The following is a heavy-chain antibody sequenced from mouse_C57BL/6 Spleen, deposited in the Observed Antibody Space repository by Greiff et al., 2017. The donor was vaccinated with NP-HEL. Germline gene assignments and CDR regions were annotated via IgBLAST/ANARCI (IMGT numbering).Heavy chain of an antibody. V-gene: IGHV2-6-1*01. CDR3: ARQRSGSSYIDY. CDR2: IWSDGST. Sequence: VQVVESGPGLVAPSQSLSITCTVSGFSLTSYGVHWVRQPPGKGLEWLVVIWSDGSTTYNSALKSKLRISTDNSTSQVFFKMHSLQTYDTAMYYCARQRSGSSYIDYWGQGTTLTVSS. CDR1: GFSLTSYG. D-gene: IGHD1-1*01. J-gene: IGHJ2*01.